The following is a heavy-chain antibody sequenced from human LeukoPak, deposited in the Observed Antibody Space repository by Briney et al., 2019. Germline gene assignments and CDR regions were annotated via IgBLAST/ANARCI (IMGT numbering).Heavy chain of an antibody. V-gene: IGHV4-59*01. CDR1: GGSISSYY. CDR2: IYYSGST. CDR3: ARTIGYTFDY. J-gene: IGHJ4*02. D-gene: IGHD5-24*01. Sequence: SETLSLTCTVSGGSISSYYWSWIRQPPGRGLEWIGYIYYSGSTNYNPSLKSRVTISVDTSKNQFSLKLSSVTAADTAVYYCARTIGYTFDYWGQGTLVTVSS.